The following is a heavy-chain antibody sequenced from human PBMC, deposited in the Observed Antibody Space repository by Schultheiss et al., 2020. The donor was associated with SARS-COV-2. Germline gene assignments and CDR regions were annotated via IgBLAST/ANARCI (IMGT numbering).Heavy chain of an antibody. CDR3: ARGRARADDAFDI. CDR2: IYPGDSDT. J-gene: IGHJ3*02. V-gene: IGHV5-51*01. D-gene: IGHD1-26*01. Sequence: GGSLRLSCKGSGYSFTSYWIGWVRQMPGKGLEWMGIIYPGDSDTRYSPSFQGQVTISADKSISTAYLQSSSLKASDTAMYYCARGRARADDAFDIWGQGTMVTVSS. CDR1: GYSFTSYW.